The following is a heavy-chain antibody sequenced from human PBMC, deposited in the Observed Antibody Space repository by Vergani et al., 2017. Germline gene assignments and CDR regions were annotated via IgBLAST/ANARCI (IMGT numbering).Heavy chain of an antibody. Sequence: QVQLEESGPGLVKPSETLSLTCAVSGYSISSGYYWGWIRQPPGEGLEWIGSIYHSGSTFYNPSLKSRVTISVVTSKNQFSVKLSSVTAADTAVYYCARLRLEDSGYDFGSMDVWRQGTTVTVSS. CDR1: GYSISSGYY. CDR2: IYHSGST. J-gene: IGHJ6*02. CDR3: ARLRLEDSGYDFGSMDV. V-gene: IGHV4-38-2*01. D-gene: IGHD5-12*01.